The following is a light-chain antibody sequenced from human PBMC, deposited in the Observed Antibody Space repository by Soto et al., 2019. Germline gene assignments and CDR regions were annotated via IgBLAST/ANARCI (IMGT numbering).Light chain of an antibody. V-gene: IGKV1-33*01. CDR1: QDISNY. Sequence: DIQMTQSPSSVSASVGDRVTSTCQASQDISNYLNWYQQKLGKAPKLLIYDASNLETGVPSRFSGSGSGTDFTFTISSLQPEDIATYYCQQYSHLITFGQGTRLEIK. CDR2: DAS. CDR3: QQYSHLIT. J-gene: IGKJ5*01.